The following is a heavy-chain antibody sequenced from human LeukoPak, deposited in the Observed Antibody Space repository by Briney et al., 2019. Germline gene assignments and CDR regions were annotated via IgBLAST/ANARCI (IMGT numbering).Heavy chain of an antibody. J-gene: IGHJ4*02. CDR2: IKEDGSEK. V-gene: IGHV3-7*01. CDR3: ARASRGIAANLCFDY. CDR1: GFTFSDYW. Sequence: GGSLRLSCAASGFTFSDYWMSWVRQAPGKGLEWVANIKEDGSEKYYVDSVKGRFTISRDSAKNSLFPQMNSLRAEDTAVYYCARASRGIAANLCFDYWGQGILVTVSS. D-gene: IGHD6-25*01.